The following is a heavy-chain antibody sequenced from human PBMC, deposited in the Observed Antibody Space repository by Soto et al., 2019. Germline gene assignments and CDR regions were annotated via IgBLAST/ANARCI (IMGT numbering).Heavy chain of an antibody. V-gene: IGHV4-31*03. D-gene: IGHD3-10*01. CDR2: IYYNGNT. J-gene: IGHJ6*02. Sequence: QVQLQESGPGLVKPSQTLSLSCSVAGGYISSRDYYWSWIRHHPEKGLEWIGSIYYNGNTYYNPSLKSRVTVSSDTSMNEFSLKLTSVTAADTAVYYCARDKGGAALKGSGMDVWGQGTTVTVSS. CDR1: GGYISSRDYY. CDR3: ARDKGGAALKGSGMDV.